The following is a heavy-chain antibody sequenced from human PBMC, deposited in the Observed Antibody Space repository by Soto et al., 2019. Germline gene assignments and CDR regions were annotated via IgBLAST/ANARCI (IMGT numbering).Heavy chain of an antibody. D-gene: IGHD6-19*01. CDR3: AGDGANTESSSDDENPLYYYGMDV. V-gene: IGHV1-69*06. CDR2: ISPMFGTT. J-gene: IGHJ6*02. CDR1: GGTFSRHG. Sequence: QVQLVQSGAEVKRPGSSVKVSCRAAGGTFSRHGVSWVRQAPGQGLEWVGWISPMFGTTNYEQKFQGRVSIHADKSTSTSYMVLNSLRSEDTAVYYCAGDGANTESSSDDENPLYYYGMDVWGQGTTVTVSS.